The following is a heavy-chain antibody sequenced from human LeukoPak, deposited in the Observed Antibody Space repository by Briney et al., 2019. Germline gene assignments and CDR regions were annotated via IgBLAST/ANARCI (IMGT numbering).Heavy chain of an antibody. D-gene: IGHD2-15*01. CDR2: IYYSGST. Sequence: SENLSLTCTVSGGSISSYYWSWIRQPPGKGLEWIGYIYYSGSTNYNPSLKSRVTISVDTSKNQFSLKLSSVTAADTAVYYCATLLYCSGGSCSDYWGQGTLVTVSS. CDR3: ATLLYCSGGSCSDY. V-gene: IGHV4-59*01. J-gene: IGHJ4*02. CDR1: GGSISSYY.